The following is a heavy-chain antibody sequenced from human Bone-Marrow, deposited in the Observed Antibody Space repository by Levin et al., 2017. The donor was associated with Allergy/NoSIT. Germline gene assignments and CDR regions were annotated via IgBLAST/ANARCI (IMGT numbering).Heavy chain of an antibody. CDR1: GGSISSDNYY. CDR3: ARVRDGYNFGDYYFDS. V-gene: IGHV4-30-4*01. J-gene: IGHJ4*02. Sequence: SETLSLTFTVSGGSISSDNYYWTWIRQPPGKGLECIGYTYYNGSTYYNPSLKSRVTISVDTSKNQFSLKLDSVTAADTAVYYCARVRDGYNFGDYYFDSWGQGTLVIVSS. D-gene: IGHD5-24*01. CDR2: TYYNGST.